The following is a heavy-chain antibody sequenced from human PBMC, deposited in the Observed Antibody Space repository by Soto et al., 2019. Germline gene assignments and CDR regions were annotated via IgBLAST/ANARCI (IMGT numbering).Heavy chain of an antibody. CDR2: ISDSGST. CDR1: GFTFSSYA. CDR3: AKDSSLNYCSSTSCLYSFDP. J-gene: IGHJ5*02. Sequence: EVQLLESGGGLVQPGGSLTLSCAASGFTFSSYAMNWVRQAPGKGLEWVSAISDSGSTYYADSVKGRFTISRDNSKSTLYLQMNSLRAEDTAVYYCAKDSSLNYCSSTSCLYSFDPWGQGTLVTVSS. V-gene: IGHV3-23*01. D-gene: IGHD2-2*01.